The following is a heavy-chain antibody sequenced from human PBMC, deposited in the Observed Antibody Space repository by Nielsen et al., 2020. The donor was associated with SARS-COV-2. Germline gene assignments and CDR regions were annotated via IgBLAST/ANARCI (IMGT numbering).Heavy chain of an antibody. V-gene: IGHV3-11*04. CDR2: ISSSGSTI. CDR3: VRESAYGDYTGGFDA. D-gene: IGHD4-17*01. J-gene: IGHJ4*02. CDR1: GFTFSDYY. Sequence: GESLKISCAASGFTFSDYYMSWIRQAPGKGLEWVSYISSSGSTIYYADSVKGRFTISRDNSRDTLYLQMNSLRAEDTAVYYCVRESAYGDYTGGFDAWGQGTLVIVSS.